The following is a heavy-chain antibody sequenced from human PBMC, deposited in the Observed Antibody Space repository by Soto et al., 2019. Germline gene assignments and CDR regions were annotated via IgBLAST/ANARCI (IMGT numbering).Heavy chain of an antibody. CDR3: AKDIGYRELDP. J-gene: IGHJ5*02. CDR1: GFTFDDYA. V-gene: IGHV3-9*01. CDR2: ISWNSGSI. Sequence: GGSLRLSCAASGFTFDDYAMHWVRQAPGKGLEWVSGISWNSGSIGYADSVKGRFTISRDNAKNSLYLQMNSLRAEDTALYYCAKDIGYRELDPWGQGTLVTVSS. D-gene: IGHD6-13*01.